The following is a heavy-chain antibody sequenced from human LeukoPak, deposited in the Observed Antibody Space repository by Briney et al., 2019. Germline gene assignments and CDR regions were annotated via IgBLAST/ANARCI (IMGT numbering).Heavy chain of an antibody. CDR2: IYTSGST. V-gene: IGHV4-4*07. J-gene: IGHJ3*02. D-gene: IGHD2-2*01. CDR1: GGSISSYY. CDR3: ARKYCSTTSCSYAFDI. Sequence: SETLSLTCTVSGGSISSYYWSWIRQPAGKGLEWIGCIYTSGSTNYNPSLKSRVTISVDTSKKQFSLRLTSVTAADTAVYFCARKYCSTTSCSYAFDIWGQGTMVTVSS.